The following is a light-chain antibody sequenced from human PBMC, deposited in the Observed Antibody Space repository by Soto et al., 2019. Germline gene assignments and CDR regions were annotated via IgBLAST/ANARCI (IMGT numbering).Light chain of an antibody. CDR1: SSDVGGYNY. V-gene: IGLV2-8*01. J-gene: IGLJ2*01. CDR3: SSYGCSNHLV. Sequence: QSVLTQPPSASGSPGQSVTISCTGTSSDVGGYNYVSWYQQHPGKVPKLMIYEVNKRPSGVPDRFSGSKSGNTASLTVSGLQAEDEADYYCSSYGCSNHLVFGGGTKLTVL. CDR2: EVN.